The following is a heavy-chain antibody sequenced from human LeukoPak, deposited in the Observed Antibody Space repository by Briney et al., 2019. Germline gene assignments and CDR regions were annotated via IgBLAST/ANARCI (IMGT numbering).Heavy chain of an antibody. CDR1: GFTFSSYA. CDR2: ISYDGNIK. Sequence: GGSLRLSCAAFGFTFSSYAMHWVRQAPGKGLEWVAVISYDGNIKYYADSVKGRFTISRDNSKNTLYLQMNSLRPEDTAVYYCARDNSAVPANPYFGMDVWGQGTTVTVSS. CDR3: ARDNSAVPANPYFGMDV. D-gene: IGHD2-2*01. V-gene: IGHV3-30*04. J-gene: IGHJ6*02.